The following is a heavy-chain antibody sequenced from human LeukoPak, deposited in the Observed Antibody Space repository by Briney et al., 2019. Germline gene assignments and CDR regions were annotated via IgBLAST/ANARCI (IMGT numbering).Heavy chain of an antibody. CDR2: INPNTGGT. J-gene: IGHJ4*02. D-gene: IGHD5-24*01. Sequence: ASVKVSCKASGYMFTDYQMHWVRQAPGQGLEWMGWINPNTGGTNYAQSFQGRVATTRDTSITTSYMELSSLMSDDTALYYCARGGHGHTQNDYWGQGTLVTVSS. CDR3: ARGGHGHTQNDY. V-gene: IGHV1-2*02. CDR1: GYMFTDYQ.